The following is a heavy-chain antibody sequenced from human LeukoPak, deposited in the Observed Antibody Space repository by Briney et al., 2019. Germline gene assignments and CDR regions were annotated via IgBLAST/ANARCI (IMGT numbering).Heavy chain of an antibody. J-gene: IGHJ5*02. D-gene: IGHD3-22*01. CDR2: ISAYNGNT. Sequence: ASVKVSCKASGYTFTNYGISWVRQAPGQGLEWMGWISAYNGNTNYAQKLQGRVTMTTDTSTSTAYMELRSLRSDDTAVYYCARESGITMIVEAEENWFDPWGQGTLVTVSS. CDR1: GYTFTNYG. V-gene: IGHV1-18*01. CDR3: ARESGITMIVEAEENWFDP.